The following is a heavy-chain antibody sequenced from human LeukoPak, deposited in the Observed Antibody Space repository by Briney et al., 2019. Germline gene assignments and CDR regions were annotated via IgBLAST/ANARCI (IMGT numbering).Heavy chain of an antibody. J-gene: IGHJ4*02. CDR3: ASAAGSPETIDY. V-gene: IGHV1-2*02. D-gene: IGHD3-10*01. CDR1: GYTFTGYY. CDR2: INPNSGGT. Sequence: PSVKVSCKASGYTFTGYYMHWVPQAPGQGLEWMGWINPNSGGTNYAQKFQGRVTMTRDTSISTAYMELSRLRSDDTAVYYCASAAGSPETIDYWGQGTLVTVSS.